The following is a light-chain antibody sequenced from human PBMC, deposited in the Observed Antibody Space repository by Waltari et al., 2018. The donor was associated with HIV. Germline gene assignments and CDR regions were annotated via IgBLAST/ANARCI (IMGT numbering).Light chain of an antibody. J-gene: IGLJ2*01. V-gene: IGLV2-8*01. CDR3: SSYAGSNNVV. Sequence: QSALTQPPSASGSPGQSVTISCTGTSSDDGGYHYVSWYQQHPGKAPKLMIYEVSKRPSGVPDRFSGSKSGNTASLTVSGLQAEDEADYYCSSYAGSNNVVFGGGTNLTVL. CDR1: SSDDGGYHY. CDR2: EVS.